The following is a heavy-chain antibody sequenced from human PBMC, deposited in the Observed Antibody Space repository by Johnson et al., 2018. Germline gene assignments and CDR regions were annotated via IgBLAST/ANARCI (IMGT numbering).Heavy chain of an antibody. CDR3: AKDLLGYSYGTDAFDI. D-gene: IGHD5-18*01. CDR2: ISGSGGST. V-gene: IGHV3-23*01. CDR1: GFTLSSYA. J-gene: IGHJ3*02. Sequence: EVQLLESGGGLVQPGGSLRLSCAASGFTLSSYAMSWVRQAPGKGLEWVSAISGSGGSTYYADSVKGRFTISRDNSKNTLYLQMNSLRAEDTAVYYCAKDLLGYSYGTDAFDIWGQGTMVTVSS.